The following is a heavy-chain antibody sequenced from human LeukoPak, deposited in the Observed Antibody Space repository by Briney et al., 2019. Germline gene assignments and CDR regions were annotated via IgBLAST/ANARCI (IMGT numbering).Heavy chain of an antibody. J-gene: IGHJ4*02. CDR2: IYYSGST. V-gene: IGHV4-39*01. CDR1: GGSISSSSYY. Sequence: NPSETLSLTCTVSGGSISSSSYYWGWIRQPPGKGLGWIGSIYYSGSTYYNPSLKSRVTISVDTSKNQFSLKLSSVTAADTAVYYCARHRDGSGSYYPPGAFDYWGQGTLVTVSS. CDR3: ARHRDGSGSYYPPGAFDY. D-gene: IGHD3-10*01.